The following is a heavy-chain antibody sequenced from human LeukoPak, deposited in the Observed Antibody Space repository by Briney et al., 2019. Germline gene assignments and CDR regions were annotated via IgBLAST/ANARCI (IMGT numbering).Heavy chain of an antibody. J-gene: IGHJ3*01. V-gene: IGHV4-39*07. D-gene: IGHD3-10*01. Sequence: SETLSLTCTVSGGSISSSSYYWGWIRQPPGKGLEWIGSIYYSGSTYYNPSLKSRVTISVDTSKNQFSLKLSSVTAADTAVYYCAREGYYGSGSLRALDVWGQGTMVTVSS. CDR3: AREGYYGSGSLRALDV. CDR2: IYYSGST. CDR1: GGSISSSSYY.